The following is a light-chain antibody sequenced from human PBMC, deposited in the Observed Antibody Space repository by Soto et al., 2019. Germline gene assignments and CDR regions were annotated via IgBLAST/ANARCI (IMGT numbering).Light chain of an antibody. CDR2: ENN. CDR1: SSNIENNF. CDR3: GTWDNSLSAFWV. J-gene: IGLJ3*02. Sequence: QAVVTQPPSVSAAPGQKVTISCSGSSSNIENNFVSWYQQLPGTAPKLLIYENNKRPSGIPDRFSGSKSGTSATLGITGLQTGDEADYYCGTWDNSLSAFWVFGGGTQLTVL. V-gene: IGLV1-51*02.